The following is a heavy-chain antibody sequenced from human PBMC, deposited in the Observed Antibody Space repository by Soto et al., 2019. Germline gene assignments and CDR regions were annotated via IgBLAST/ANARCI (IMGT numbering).Heavy chain of an antibody. D-gene: IGHD6-19*01. CDR1: GFTFSSYG. CDR3: ARGGYSSGWLDY. Sequence: GGSLRLSCAASGFTFSSYGMHWVRQAPGKGLEWAAVIWYDGSNKYYADSVKGRFTISRDNSKNTLYLQMNSLRAEDTAVYCCARGGYSSGWLDYWGQGTLVTVSS. J-gene: IGHJ4*02. CDR2: IWYDGSNK. V-gene: IGHV3-33*01.